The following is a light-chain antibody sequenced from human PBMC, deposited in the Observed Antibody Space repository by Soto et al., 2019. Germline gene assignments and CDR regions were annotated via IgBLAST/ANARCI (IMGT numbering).Light chain of an antibody. J-gene: IGLJ1*01. CDR1: SSDFGTYNR. CDR3: SSYTSTKIY. V-gene: IGLV2-18*03. CDR2: EVS. Sequence: QSVLTQPPSVSGSPGQSVTISCTGASSDFGTYNRVSWYQQPPGTAPKLIIYEVSNRPSGVPDRFSGSKSGSTASLTTSGLQAEDEADYFCSSYTSTKIYFGSGTKVT.